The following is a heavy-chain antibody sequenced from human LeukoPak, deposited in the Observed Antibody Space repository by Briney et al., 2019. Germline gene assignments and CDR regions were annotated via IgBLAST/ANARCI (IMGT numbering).Heavy chain of an antibody. Sequence: GGSLRLSCTASGFTFSSYAMSWVRQAPGKGLEWVSVIYSGGSTYYADSVKGRFTISRDNSKNTLYLQMNSLRAEDTAVYYCAKVKVAVAGSFDYWGQGTLVTVSS. J-gene: IGHJ4*02. D-gene: IGHD6-19*01. CDR3: AKVKVAVAGSFDY. V-gene: IGHV3-23*03. CDR1: GFTFSSYA. CDR2: IYSGGST.